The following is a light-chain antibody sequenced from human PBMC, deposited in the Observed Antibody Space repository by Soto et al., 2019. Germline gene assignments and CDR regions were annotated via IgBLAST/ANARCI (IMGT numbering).Light chain of an antibody. CDR3: QHYASSPFWT. Sequence: EIVLTQSPGTLSLSPGEGATLSCRASQSVSGNYLAWYQQKPGQAPRLLMFGASNRATGIPDRFSGSGSGTDSTLTITRLEPDDFALYYCQHYASSPFWTFGQGTKVEVK. V-gene: IGKV3-20*01. CDR1: QSVSGNY. J-gene: IGKJ1*01. CDR2: GAS.